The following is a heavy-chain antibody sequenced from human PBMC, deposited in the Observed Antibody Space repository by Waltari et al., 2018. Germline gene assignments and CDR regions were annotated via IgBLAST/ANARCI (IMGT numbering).Heavy chain of an antibody. Sequence: QVQLQESGPGLVKPSHTLSLTCSVSGGSFSSGVFFCSWIRQYTWKGLEWIGYIYYIGSTYYNPSLKSLVTISVDTSKNQFSLKLSSVTAADTAVYYCATYDSSGYFFAYWGQGTLVTVSS. CDR1: GGSFSSGVFF. D-gene: IGHD3-22*01. CDR3: ATYDSSGYFFAY. J-gene: IGHJ4*02. V-gene: IGHV4-31*01. CDR2: IYYIGST.